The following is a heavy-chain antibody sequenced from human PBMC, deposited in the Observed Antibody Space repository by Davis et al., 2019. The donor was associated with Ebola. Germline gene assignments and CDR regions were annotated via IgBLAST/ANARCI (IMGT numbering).Heavy chain of an antibody. CDR3: ARGPQLERYDY. D-gene: IGHD1-1*01. CDR2: IYYSGST. V-gene: IGHV4-59*01. J-gene: IGHJ4*02. CDR1: GGSISSYY. Sequence: GSLRLSCTVSGGSISSYYWSWIRQPPGKGLEWIGYIYYSGSTNYNPSLKSRVTISVDTSKNQFSLKLSSVTAADTAVYYCARGPQLERYDYWGQGTLVTVSS.